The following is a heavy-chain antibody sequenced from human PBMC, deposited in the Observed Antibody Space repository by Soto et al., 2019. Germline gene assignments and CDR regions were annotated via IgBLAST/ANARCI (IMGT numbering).Heavy chain of an antibody. D-gene: IGHD3-16*02. Sequence: QVQLVESGGGVVQPGRSLRLSCAASGFTFSNYGMHWVRQAPGKGLEWVAVIWYDGSKKYYADSVKGRFTISRDSSKNTLYLQVNGRGAGETAVYYCGRGGGLSEGGYWGQGTLVTVSS. CDR1: GFTFSNYG. CDR3: GRGGGLSEGGY. V-gene: IGHV3-33*01. CDR2: IWYDGSKK. J-gene: IGHJ4*02.